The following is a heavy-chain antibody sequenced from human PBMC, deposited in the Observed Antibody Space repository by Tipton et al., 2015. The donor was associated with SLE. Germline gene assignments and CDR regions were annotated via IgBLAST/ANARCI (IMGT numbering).Heavy chain of an antibody. D-gene: IGHD3-10*01. CDR2: INHSGST. J-gene: IGHJ3*02. CDR1: GGSFSGYY. V-gene: IGHV4-34*01. CDR3: ARAKEGSGPTYDAFDI. Sequence: TLSLTCAVYGGSFSGYYWSWIRQPPGKGLEWIGEINHSGSTNYSPSSQGHVTISADKSISTAYLQWSSLKASDTAMYYCARAKEGSGPTYDAFDIWGQGTMVTVSS.